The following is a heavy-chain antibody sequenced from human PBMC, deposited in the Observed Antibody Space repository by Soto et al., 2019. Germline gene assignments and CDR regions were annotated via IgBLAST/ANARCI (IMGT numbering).Heavy chain of an antibody. Sequence: EVQLLESGGGLVQPGGSLRLSCAASGFSFSSYAMVWVRQAPGKGLEWVSDISARGGRLYFADSVKGRFTISRGNSKNGVSLAMNSLSAEDTATYFCAKGSIESSASVDNWGQGHLVVVPS. CDR1: GFSFSSYA. V-gene: IGHV3-23*01. CDR3: AKGSIESSASVDN. J-gene: IGHJ4*02. D-gene: IGHD1-26*01. CDR2: ISARGGRL.